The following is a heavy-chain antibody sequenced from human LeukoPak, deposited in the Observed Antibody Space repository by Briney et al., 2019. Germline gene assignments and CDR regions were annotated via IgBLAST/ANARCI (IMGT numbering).Heavy chain of an antibody. J-gene: IGHJ4*02. D-gene: IGHD6-19*01. CDR3: ARLHLVSSGWYPMADS. CDR2: INHSGST. Sequence: SETLSLTCAVYGGSFSGYYWSWIRQPPGKGLEWIGGINHSGSTNYTPSLKSRVTISVDTSKNQFSLKLSSVTAADTAVYYCARLHLVSSGWYPMADSWGQGTLVTVSS. CDR1: GGSFSGYY. V-gene: IGHV4-34*01.